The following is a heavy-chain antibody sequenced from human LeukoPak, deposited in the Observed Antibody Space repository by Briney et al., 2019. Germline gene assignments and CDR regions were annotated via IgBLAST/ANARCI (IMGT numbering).Heavy chain of an antibody. Sequence: PGGSLRLSCAASGFTFSNYAMSWVRRAPGKGLEWVSSISGSGGSTYYVDSVKGRFTISRDNSKNTLHLQMNILRAEDTAAYYCAKLGGNVAFWGQGTLVTVSS. CDR2: ISGSGGST. CDR3: AKLGGNVAF. J-gene: IGHJ4*02. D-gene: IGHD4-23*01. CDR1: GFTFSNYA. V-gene: IGHV3-23*01.